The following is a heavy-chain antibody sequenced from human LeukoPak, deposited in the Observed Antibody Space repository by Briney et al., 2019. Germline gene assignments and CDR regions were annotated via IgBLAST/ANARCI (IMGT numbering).Heavy chain of an antibody. J-gene: IGHJ4*02. Sequence: SQTLSLTCTVSGGSISSGSYYWSWIRQPAGKGLEWIGRIYTRGSTNYNPSLKSRVTISVDTSKNQFSLKLSSVTAADTAVYYCARDSDSSSLSDYWGQGTLVTVSS. D-gene: IGHD6-6*01. CDR2: IYTRGST. CDR1: GGSISSGSYY. CDR3: ARDSDSSSLSDY. V-gene: IGHV4-61*02.